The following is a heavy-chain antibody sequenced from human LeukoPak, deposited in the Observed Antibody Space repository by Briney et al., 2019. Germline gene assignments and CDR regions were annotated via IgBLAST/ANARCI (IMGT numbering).Heavy chain of an antibody. J-gene: IGHJ4*02. CDR2: IRQDGSET. D-gene: IGHD1-26*01. CDR1: GFTFSTQW. CDR3: VTTTRSPPFDY. V-gene: IGHV3-7*01. Sequence: GGSLRLSCTASGFTFSTQWMSWVRQALGKGLEWVANIRQDGSETQYVDSMKGRFTISRDNAKNSLYLQMNSLRAEDTAMYYCVTTTRSPPFDYWGQGTLVTVSS.